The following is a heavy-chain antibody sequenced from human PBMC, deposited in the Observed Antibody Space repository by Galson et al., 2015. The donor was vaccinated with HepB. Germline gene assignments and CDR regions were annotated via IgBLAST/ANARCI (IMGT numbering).Heavy chain of an antibody. CDR1: GFTFSSYA. V-gene: IGHV3-23*01. Sequence: SLRLSCAASGFTFSSYAMSGVRQAPGKGLEWVSAITGSASNTHYADSVKGRFTISRDNSKNTLYLQMNSLRAEDTAVYYCAKRDSGGYYCFDYWGQGTLVTVSS. CDR3: AKRDSGGYYCFDY. J-gene: IGHJ4*02. D-gene: IGHD3-22*01. CDR2: ITGSASNT.